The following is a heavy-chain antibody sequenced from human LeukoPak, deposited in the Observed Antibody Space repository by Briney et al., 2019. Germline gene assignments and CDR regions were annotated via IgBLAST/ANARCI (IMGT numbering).Heavy chain of an antibody. Sequence: GGSLRLSCAASGFTFSSYSMNWVRQAPGKGLEWISYISSSSSTKYYADSVKGRFTISRDNAKNSLHLQMNSLRAEDTAVYYCARDPYCGGDCYSDYYYYMDVWGKGTTVTVSS. CDR2: ISSSSSTK. J-gene: IGHJ6*03. V-gene: IGHV3-48*04. CDR3: ARDPYCGGDCYSDYYYYMDV. D-gene: IGHD2-21*01. CDR1: GFTFSSYS.